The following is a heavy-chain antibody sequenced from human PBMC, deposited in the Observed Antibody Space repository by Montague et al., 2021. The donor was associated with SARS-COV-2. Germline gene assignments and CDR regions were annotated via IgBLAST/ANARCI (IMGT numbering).Heavy chain of an antibody. J-gene: IGHJ3*02. D-gene: IGHD3-10*01. V-gene: IGHV4-39*01. CDR2: ISYSGST. CDR1: GGSISSTSYY. Sequence: SETLSLTCTVSGGSISSTSYYWGWIRQPPGKGLEWIGSISYSGSTYYKSSLKSRVTISVDTSKNQFSLGLSSVTAADTAVYYCARHITGSGNAFDIGGQGTMVAVSS. CDR3: ARHITGSGNAFDI.